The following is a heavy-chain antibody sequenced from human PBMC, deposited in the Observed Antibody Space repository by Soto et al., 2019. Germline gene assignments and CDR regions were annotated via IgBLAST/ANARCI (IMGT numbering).Heavy chain of an antibody. V-gene: IGHV1-46*01. CDR3: ARDGGTGSYYEDF. Sequence: QVQLVQSGAEVKKPGASVTVSCKACGYAFTHYYMHWVRQAAGQGLEWMGIIHPTGGSTTYAQKFQGRVTLTRDTSTSTFYMELSSLRSDDTAMYYCARDGGTGSYYEDFWGQGTLVTVSS. CDR1: GYAFTHYY. J-gene: IGHJ4*02. D-gene: IGHD1-26*01. CDR2: IHPTGGST.